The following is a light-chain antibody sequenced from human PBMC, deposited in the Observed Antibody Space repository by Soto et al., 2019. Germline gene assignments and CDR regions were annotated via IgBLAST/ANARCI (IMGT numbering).Light chain of an antibody. J-gene: IGKJ1*01. Sequence: DIQMTQSPSTLSASVGDRVTITCRASHSISSWLAWYQQKPGKAPKLLIYDASSLESGVPSRFSGSGSGTEFNLTIISLQPDYFATYYCQPYNSYYPTFGPGTKVEIK. CDR1: HSISSW. V-gene: IGKV1-5*01. CDR2: DAS. CDR3: QPYNSYYPT.